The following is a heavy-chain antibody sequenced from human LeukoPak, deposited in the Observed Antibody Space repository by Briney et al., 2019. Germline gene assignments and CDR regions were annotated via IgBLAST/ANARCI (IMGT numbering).Heavy chain of an antibody. D-gene: IGHD2-15*01. V-gene: IGHV4-34*01. CDR3: ARGENCSGGSCYSGGLDP. J-gene: IGHJ5*02. Sequence: ASETLSLTCAVYGGSFSGYYWSWIRQPPGKGLEWIGEINHSGSTNYNPSLKSRVTMSVDTSKNQFSLKLSSVTAADTAVYYCARGENCSGGSCYSGGLDPWGQGTLVTVSS. CDR2: INHSGST. CDR1: GGSFSGYY.